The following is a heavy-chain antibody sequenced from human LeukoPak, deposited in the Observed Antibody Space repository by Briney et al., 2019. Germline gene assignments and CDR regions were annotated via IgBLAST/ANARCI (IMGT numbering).Heavy chain of an antibody. Sequence: SETLSLTCAVSGGSISSGGYSWSWIRQPPGKGLEWIGYIYHSGSTYYNPSLKSRVTISVDRSKNQFSLKLSSVTAADTAVYYCARAVHSRTDRFDPWGQGTLVTVSS. CDR1: GGSISSGGYS. V-gene: IGHV4-30-2*01. CDR3: ARAVHSRTDRFDP. D-gene: IGHD6-13*01. J-gene: IGHJ5*02. CDR2: IYHSGST.